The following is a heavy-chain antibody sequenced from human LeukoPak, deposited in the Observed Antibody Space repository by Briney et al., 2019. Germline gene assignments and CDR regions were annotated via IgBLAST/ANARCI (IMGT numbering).Heavy chain of an antibody. Sequence: GASVKVSCKASGCTFTGYYMHWVRQAPGQGLEWMGRINPNSGGTNYAQKFQGRVTMARDTSISTAYMELSRLRSDDTAVYYCARDTRTDAIVTTGNYWGQGTLVTVSS. CDR1: GCTFTGYY. V-gene: IGHV1-2*06. D-gene: IGHD4-17*01. CDR2: INPNSGGT. J-gene: IGHJ4*02. CDR3: ARDTRTDAIVTTGNY.